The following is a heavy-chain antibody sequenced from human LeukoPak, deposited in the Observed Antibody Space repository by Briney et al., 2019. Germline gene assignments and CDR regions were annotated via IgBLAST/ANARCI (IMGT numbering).Heavy chain of an antibody. CDR2: ISGSGGST. CDR1: RFTFSNYA. Sequence: GGSLRLFCADSRFTFSNYAMSWVRQAPGKGLEWVSGISGSGGSTYCADSVKGRFTISRDNSKNTLYLQMNNLRAEDTAVYYCAKDDCSSSGCYVDYWGQGTLVTVSS. J-gene: IGHJ4*02. CDR3: AKDDCSSSGCYVDY. V-gene: IGHV3-23*01. D-gene: IGHD2-2*01.